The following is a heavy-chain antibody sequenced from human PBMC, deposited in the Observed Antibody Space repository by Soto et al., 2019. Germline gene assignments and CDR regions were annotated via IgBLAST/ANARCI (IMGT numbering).Heavy chain of an antibody. Sequence: GGSLRLSCAASGFSFSDHGMQWVRQAPGKGLEWVAVISYDGNVKYYTDSVKGRFTISRDNSQSTLFLQMDSLRPEDAAVYYCAKDLKVSGGFHGSLNYYYGMDVWGQGTTVTVSS. D-gene: IGHD3-10*01. V-gene: IGHV3-30*18. CDR2: ISYDGNVK. CDR3: AKDLKVSGGFHGSLNYYYGMDV. J-gene: IGHJ6*02. CDR1: GFSFSDHG.